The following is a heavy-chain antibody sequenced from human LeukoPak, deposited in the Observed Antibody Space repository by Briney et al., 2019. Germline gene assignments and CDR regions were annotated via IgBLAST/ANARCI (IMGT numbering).Heavy chain of an antibody. V-gene: IGHV4-59*08. CDR2: IYYSGGT. CDR1: GGSISSYY. Sequence: PSETLSLTCTVSGGSISSYYWSWIRQPPGKGLEWIGYIYYSGGTNYNPSLKSRVTISVDTSMNQFSLKLSSVTAADTAVYYCARSNFYSSSWYEFWGQGSLVTVSS. CDR3: ARSNFYSSSWYEF. J-gene: IGHJ5*01. D-gene: IGHD6-13*01.